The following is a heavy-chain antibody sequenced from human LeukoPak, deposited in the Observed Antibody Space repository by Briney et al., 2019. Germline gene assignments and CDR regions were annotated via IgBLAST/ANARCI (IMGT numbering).Heavy chain of an antibody. J-gene: IGHJ4*02. CDR1: GGSSSSYY. D-gene: IGHD6-13*01. V-gene: IGHV4-59*01. CDR2: VHYGGST. Sequence: SETLSLTCSVSGGSSSSYYWNWIRQPPGKGLEWIGHVHYGGSTNYNPSLKSRVSISVDTSKNQFSLKLTSVTAADSAVYYCATAGYSRSRFDYWGQGTLVIVSS. CDR3: ATAGYSRSRFDY.